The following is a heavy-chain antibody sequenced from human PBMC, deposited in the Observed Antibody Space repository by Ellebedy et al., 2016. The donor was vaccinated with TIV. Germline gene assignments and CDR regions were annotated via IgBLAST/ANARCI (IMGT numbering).Heavy chain of an antibody. Sequence: GESLKISCEAFGFSFRSYWMTWVRQAPGKGLEWVAKIRQEGDEIYYVESVKGRFTISRDNAKNSLFLQMNSLRVEDTAVYYCARRASYGDYAVQVNPWFDPWGQGTLVTVYS. J-gene: IGHJ5*02. CDR1: GFSFRSYW. CDR2: IRQEGDEI. D-gene: IGHD4-17*01. CDR3: ARRASYGDYAVQVNPWFDP. V-gene: IGHV3-7*01.